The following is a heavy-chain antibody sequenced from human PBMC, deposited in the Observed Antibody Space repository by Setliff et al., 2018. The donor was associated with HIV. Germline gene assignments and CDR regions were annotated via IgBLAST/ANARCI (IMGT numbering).Heavy chain of an antibody. V-gene: IGHV5-51*01. CDR1: GHTFTTFW. J-gene: IGHJ3*02. CDR3: ARLAYAFDI. Sequence: PGESLKISCQGSGHTFTTFWVGWVRQMPGKGLEWMGIIYPGDSKTKYSPSFRGQVTISADKSSRTVYLQWGSLKASDTAIYYCARLAYAFDIWGQGTLVTVSS. CDR2: IYPGDSKT.